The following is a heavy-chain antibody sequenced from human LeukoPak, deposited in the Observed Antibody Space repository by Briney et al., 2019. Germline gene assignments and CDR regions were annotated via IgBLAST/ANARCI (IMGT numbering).Heavy chain of an antibody. Sequence: GASVKVSCKASGYTFTSYGISWVRQAPGQGLEWMGWISAYNGNTNYAQKLQGRVTMTTDTSTSTAYMELRSLRSDDTAVYYCARPYSGSYYSYAFDIWGQGTMVTVSS. CDR1: GYTFTSYG. V-gene: IGHV1-18*01. D-gene: IGHD1-26*01. CDR3: ARPYSGSYYSYAFDI. J-gene: IGHJ3*02. CDR2: ISAYNGNT.